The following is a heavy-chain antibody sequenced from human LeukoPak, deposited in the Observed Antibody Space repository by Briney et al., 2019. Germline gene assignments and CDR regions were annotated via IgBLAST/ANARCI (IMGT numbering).Heavy chain of an antibody. CDR3: MKAGAAAYTWYFDY. D-gene: IGHD6-13*01. CDR1: GFNFNTYS. CDR2: ISGNGGST. Sequence: PGGSLRLSCSASGFNFNTYSLHWVRQAPGKGLEYVSVISGNGGSTNYADSVKGRFTISRDNSKNTLYLQMSSLRAEDTAVYYCMKAGAAAYTWYFDYWGQGTLVTVSS. J-gene: IGHJ4*02. V-gene: IGHV3-64D*06.